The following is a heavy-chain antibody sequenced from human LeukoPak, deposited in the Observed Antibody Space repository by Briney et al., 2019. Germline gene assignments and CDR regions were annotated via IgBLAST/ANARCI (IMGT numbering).Heavy chain of an antibody. D-gene: IGHD3-22*01. CDR3: QISHYDSSGYYPYYFDY. CDR1: GGSFSGYY. CDR2: INHSGST. V-gene: IGHV4-34*01. J-gene: IGHJ4*02. Sequence: SETLPLTCAVYGGSFSGYYWSWIRQPPGKGLEWIGEINHSGSTNYNPSLKSRVTISVDTSKNQFPLKLSSVTAADTAVYYCQISHYDSSGYYPYYFDYWGQGTLVTVSS.